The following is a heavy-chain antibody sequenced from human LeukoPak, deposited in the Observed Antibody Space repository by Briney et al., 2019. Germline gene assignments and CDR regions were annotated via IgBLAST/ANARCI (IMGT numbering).Heavy chain of an antibody. V-gene: IGHV4-59*08. CDR3: ARHPFSSPFDY. D-gene: IGHD2/OR15-2a*01. CDR2: IYHTGNS. Sequence: KPSETLSLTCTVSGGSLSSDYWSWIRQPPGKGLEWIGYIYHTGNSDYNPSLKSRATISLDTSKNQFSLKLTSVTAADTAVYFCARHPFSSPFDYWGQGTLVTVSS. CDR1: GGSLSSDY. J-gene: IGHJ4*02.